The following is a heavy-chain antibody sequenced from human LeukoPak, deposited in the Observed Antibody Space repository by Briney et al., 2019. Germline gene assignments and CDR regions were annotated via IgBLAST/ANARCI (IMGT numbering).Heavy chain of an antibody. CDR3: ARDRYYDSGIGFDY. Sequence: PGGSLRLSCAASGFTFSSYSINWVRQAPGKGLEWVSYISSSSSTIYYADSVKGRFTISRDNAKNSLYLQMNSLRDEDTAVYYCARDRYYDSGIGFDYWGQGTLLTVSS. CDR2: ISSSSSTI. V-gene: IGHV3-48*02. J-gene: IGHJ4*02. CDR1: GFTFSSYS. D-gene: IGHD3-22*01.